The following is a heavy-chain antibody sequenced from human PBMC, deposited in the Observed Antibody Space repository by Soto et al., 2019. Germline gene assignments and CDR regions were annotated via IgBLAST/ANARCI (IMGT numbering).Heavy chain of an antibody. CDR1: GGSISSGGYY. V-gene: IGHV4-31*03. Sequence: PAETLSLTCTVSGGSISSGGYYWSWILQHPGKGPESIGYSYYSGSTYYTPSLKSRVTISVDTAKNQFSLKLSSVTAAATSVSYCARDRPIADRPGEYYYYYYGMDVGGQGTTVTVSS. J-gene: IGHJ6*02. CDR3: ARDRPIADRPGEYYYYYYGMDV. CDR2: SYYSGST. D-gene: IGHD6-6*01.